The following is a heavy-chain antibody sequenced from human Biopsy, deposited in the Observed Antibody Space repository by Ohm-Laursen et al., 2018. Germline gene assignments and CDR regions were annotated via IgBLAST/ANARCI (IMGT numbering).Heavy chain of an antibody. CDR1: GYTFTSYG. V-gene: IGHV1-18*01. Sequence: SSVKVSCNASGYTFTSYGISWVRQAPGQGPEWMGWINTENGNTIYAQNLQGRVTMTADTSTSTAYMEVTSLRSDDTAVYYCARAKLEPVYYYYGMDVWGQGTTVTVSS. CDR2: INTENGNT. D-gene: IGHD1-1*01. J-gene: IGHJ6*02. CDR3: ARAKLEPVYYYYGMDV.